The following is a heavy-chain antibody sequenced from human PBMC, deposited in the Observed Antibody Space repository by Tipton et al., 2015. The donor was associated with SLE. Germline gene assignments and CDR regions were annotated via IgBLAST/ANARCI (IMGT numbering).Heavy chain of an antibody. CDR3: ARHRGDFDY. V-gene: IGHV4-61*02. J-gene: IGHJ4*01. Sequence: LRLSCTVSGGSISSDGYYWNWIRQPAGKRLEWIGRIYSSGSTNYNPSLKSRVTISVDTSKNQFSLNLSSVTAADTAVYYCARHRGDFDYWGHGTLVTVSS. CDR2: IYSSGST. D-gene: IGHD3-16*01. CDR1: GGSISSDGYY.